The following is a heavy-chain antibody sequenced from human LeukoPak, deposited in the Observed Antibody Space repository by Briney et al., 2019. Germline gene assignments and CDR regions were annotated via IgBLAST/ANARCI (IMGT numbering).Heavy chain of an antibody. V-gene: IGHV1-2*04. CDR1: GYTFTGYY. CDR2: INPNSGGT. D-gene: IGHD6-13*01. J-gene: IGHJ4*02. Sequence: ASVKVSCKASGYTFTGYYMHWVRQAPGQGLEWMGWINPNSGGTNYAQKFQGWVTMTRDTSISTAYMELRSLRSDDTAVYYCARAPGAGAACDYWGQGTLVTVSS. CDR3: ARAPGAGAACDY.